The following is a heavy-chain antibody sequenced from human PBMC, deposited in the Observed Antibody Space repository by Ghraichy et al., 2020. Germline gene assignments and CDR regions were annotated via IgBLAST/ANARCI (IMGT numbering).Heavy chain of an antibody. Sequence: GSLRLSCAASGFTVSSNYMSWVRQAPGKGLEWVSVIYSGGSTYYADSVKGRFTISRDNSKNTLYLQMNSLRAEDTAVYYCAREGSSSYYYYGMDVWGQGTTVTVSS. CDR3: AREGSSSYYYYGMDV. D-gene: IGHD6-13*01. J-gene: IGHJ6*02. CDR2: IYSGGST. V-gene: IGHV3-53*01. CDR1: GFTVSSNY.